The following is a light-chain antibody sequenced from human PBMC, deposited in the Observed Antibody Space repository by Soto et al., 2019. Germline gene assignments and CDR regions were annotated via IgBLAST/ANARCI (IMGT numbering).Light chain of an antibody. Sequence: QSVLTQPTSASGTPGQRVTISCSGSNSNIGTNSMNWYQQLPGTAPKLLIHSNNQRPSGVPDRFSGSKSGTSASLAISGLQSEDEADYYCAAWDGSLNGWVFGGGTQLTVL. CDR3: AAWDGSLNGWV. CDR1: NSNIGTNS. CDR2: SNN. V-gene: IGLV1-44*01. J-gene: IGLJ3*02.